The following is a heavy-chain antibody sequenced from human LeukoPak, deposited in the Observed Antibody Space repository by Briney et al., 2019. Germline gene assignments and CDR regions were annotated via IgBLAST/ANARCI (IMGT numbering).Heavy chain of an antibody. J-gene: IGHJ4*02. V-gene: IGHV3-30*03. Sequence: PGGSLRLSCAASGFTFSSYGMHWVRQAPGKGLEWVAVIASDGRDQHYVDSVKGRFTISRDNSKNTPYLQMNSLRGEDTAVYYCARGGKKGPATYYFDYWGQGTLVTVSS. CDR1: GFTFSSYG. CDR3: ARGGKKGPATYYFDY. D-gene: IGHD2-2*01. CDR2: IASDGRDQ.